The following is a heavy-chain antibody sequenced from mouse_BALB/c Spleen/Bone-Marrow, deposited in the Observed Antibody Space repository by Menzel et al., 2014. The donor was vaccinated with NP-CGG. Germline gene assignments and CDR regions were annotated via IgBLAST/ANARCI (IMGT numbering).Heavy chain of an antibody. J-gene: IGHJ2*01. CDR1: GYTFTSYN. Sequence: SATELVKPGASVKMSCKTSGYTFTSYNMHWVKQTPGQGLEWIGSIYPGNGDSSYNQKFKGKATLTTDKSSSTAYMQVSSLTSEDSAVYYCAREGRSHFDYWGQGTTLTVSS. CDR2: IYPGNGDS. CDR3: AREGRSHFDY. V-gene: IGHV1-12*01.